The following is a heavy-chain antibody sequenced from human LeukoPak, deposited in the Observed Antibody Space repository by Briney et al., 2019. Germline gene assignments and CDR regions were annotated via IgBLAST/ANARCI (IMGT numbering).Heavy chain of an antibody. D-gene: IGHD6-13*01. V-gene: IGHV1-2*02. CDR2: IKPNSGDT. CDR1: GYTFTGYY. J-gene: IGHJ4*02. CDR3: ARDRRPAIGTPYDFDY. Sequence: ASVKVSCKASGYTFTGYYMHWVRQAPGQGLEWMGWIKPNSGDTNYTQKFRGRVTMTRETSISTAYMELSNLRSDDTAVYYCARDRRPAIGTPYDFDYWGQGTLVTVSS.